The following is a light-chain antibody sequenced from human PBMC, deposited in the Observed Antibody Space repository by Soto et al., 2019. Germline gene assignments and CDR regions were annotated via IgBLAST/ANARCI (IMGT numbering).Light chain of an antibody. CDR2: KAS. Sequence: DIQMTQSPSTLSASVGDRVTITCRASQTISSWLAWYQQKPGKAPKLLIYKASTLKSGVPSRFSGSGSGTKFTLTIASLQPDDFATYYCRQYETFSGTFGPGTKVDIK. J-gene: IGKJ1*01. CDR1: QTISSW. V-gene: IGKV1-5*03. CDR3: RQYETFSGT.